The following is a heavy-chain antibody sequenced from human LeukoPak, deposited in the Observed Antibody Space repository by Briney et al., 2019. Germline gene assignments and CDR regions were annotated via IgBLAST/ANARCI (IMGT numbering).Heavy chain of an antibody. CDR3: ARDELWSGSAVGY. D-gene: IGHD3-3*01. CDR2: IIISSSYI. J-gene: IGHJ4*02. V-gene: IGHV3-21*01. CDR1: GFTFSSYT. Sequence: GGSLRLSCAASGFTFSSYTMNWVRQAPGEGLEWVSPIIISSSYIYYADSVKGRFTISRDNAKNSLYLQMNSLRAEDTAVYYCARDELWSGSAVGYWGQGTLVTVSS.